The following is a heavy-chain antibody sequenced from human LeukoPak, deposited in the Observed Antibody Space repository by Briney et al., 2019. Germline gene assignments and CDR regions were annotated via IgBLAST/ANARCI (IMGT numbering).Heavy chain of an antibody. Sequence: GGSLRLSCAASGFTFSSYAMNWVRQAPGKGLEWVSGIGYTGDSTFYADSVKGRFTVSRDSSKNTLFLHMNSLRAEGTALYYCAKSPTVDAAFDIWGQGTMVTVSS. CDR1: GFTFSSYA. V-gene: IGHV3-23*01. CDR2: IGYTGDST. J-gene: IGHJ3*02. D-gene: IGHD4-23*01. CDR3: AKSPTVDAAFDI.